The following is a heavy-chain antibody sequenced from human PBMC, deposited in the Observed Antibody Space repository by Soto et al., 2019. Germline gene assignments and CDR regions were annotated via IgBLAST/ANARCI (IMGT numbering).Heavy chain of an antibody. CDR2: IYYSGST. D-gene: IGHD2-21*02. CDR1: GDSINIRSYY. CDR3: ARQRTSVVTQAYFDS. V-gene: IGHV4-39*01. Sequence: SETLSLTCTVTGDSINIRSYYWGWIRQPPGKGLEWIGSIYYSGSTYNNPSLKSRVSMSVDTSKNQFSLKLRSVTAADTALYYCARQRTSVVTQAYFDSWGQGSLVTVSS. J-gene: IGHJ4*02.